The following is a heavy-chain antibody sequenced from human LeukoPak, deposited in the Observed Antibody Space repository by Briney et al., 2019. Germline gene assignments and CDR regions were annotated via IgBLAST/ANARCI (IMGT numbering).Heavy chain of an antibody. D-gene: IGHD1-14*01. CDR3: ARDPDRSTYGMDV. CDR2: IWYDGSNK. J-gene: IGHJ6*02. V-gene: IGHV3-33*01. CDR1: GFTFSGYG. Sequence: SGGSLRLSCAASGFTFSGYGMHWVRQAPGKGLEWVAVIWYDGSNKYYTDSVKGRFTISRDNSKNTLYLQMNSLRAEDTAVYYCARDPDRSTYGMDVWGQGTTVTVSS.